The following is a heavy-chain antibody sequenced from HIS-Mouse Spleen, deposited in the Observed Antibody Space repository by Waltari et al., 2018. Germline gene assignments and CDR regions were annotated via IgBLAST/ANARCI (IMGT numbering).Heavy chain of an antibody. J-gene: IGHJ4*02. CDR1: GFPAVSKS. V-gene: IGHV3-66*01. D-gene: IGHD1-26*01. CDR2: IYSGGST. Sequence: ELHRVESGGSWVKPGGSLGPPGAPCGFPAVSKSLLWVRQAPGKGLEWVSVIYSGGSTYYADSVKGRFTISRDNSKNTLYLQMNSLRAEDTAVYYCARDRSGSYYFDYWGQGTLVTVSS. CDR3: ARDRSGSYYFDY.